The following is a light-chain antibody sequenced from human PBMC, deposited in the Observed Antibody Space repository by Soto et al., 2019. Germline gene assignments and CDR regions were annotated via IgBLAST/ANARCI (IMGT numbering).Light chain of an antibody. CDR3: QQYNNWQT. Sequence: IRMTLSPATRSVLPGARVALSGRASQSVSSNLAWYQQKPGQAPRLLIYGASTRATGIPARFSGSGSGTEFTLTISSLQSEDFAVYYCQQYNNWQTFGQGTKVDIK. J-gene: IGKJ1*01. CDR1: QSVSSN. CDR2: GAS. V-gene: IGKV3-15*01.